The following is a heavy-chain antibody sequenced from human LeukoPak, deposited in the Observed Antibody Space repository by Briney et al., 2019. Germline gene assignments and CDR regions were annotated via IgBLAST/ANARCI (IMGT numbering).Heavy chain of an antibody. V-gene: IGHV3-23*01. CDR1: GLTFSSYA. CDR2: ISGSGGST. J-gene: IGHJ5*02. D-gene: IGHD6-13*01. CDR3: AKERYSSSWVKGNWFDP. Sequence: GGSLRLSCAASGLTFSSYAMSWVRQAPGKGLEWVSAISGSGGSTYYADSVKGRFTISRDNSKNTLYLQMNSLRAEDTAVYYCAKERYSSSWVKGNWFDPWGQGTLVTVSS.